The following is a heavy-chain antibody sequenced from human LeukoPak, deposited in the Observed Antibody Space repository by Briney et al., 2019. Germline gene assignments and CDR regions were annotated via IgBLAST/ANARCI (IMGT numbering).Heavy chain of an antibody. Sequence: GASVKVSCKASGYTFTSYGISWVRQAPGQGLEWMGWISAYNGNTNYAQKLQGRVTMTTDTSTSTAYMELRSLRSDDTAVYYCARQGSGYDRGADPFDYWGQGTLVTVSS. CDR2: ISAYNGNT. CDR1: GYTFTSYG. CDR3: ARQGSGYDRGADPFDY. V-gene: IGHV1-18*01. J-gene: IGHJ4*02. D-gene: IGHD5-12*01.